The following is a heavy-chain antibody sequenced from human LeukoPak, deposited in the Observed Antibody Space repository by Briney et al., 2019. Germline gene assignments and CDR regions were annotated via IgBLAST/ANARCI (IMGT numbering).Heavy chain of an antibody. D-gene: IGHD3-10*01. CDR2: ISGSGGST. CDR3: AKASPYYYGSGSSAFDI. V-gene: IGHV3-23*01. CDR1: GFTFSSYA. Sequence: QPGGSLRLSCAASGFTFSSYAMSWVRQAPGKGLEWVSAISGSGGSTYYADSVKGRFTISRDNSKNTLYLQMNSLRAEDTAVYYCAKASPYYYGSGSSAFDIWGQGTMVTVSS. J-gene: IGHJ3*02.